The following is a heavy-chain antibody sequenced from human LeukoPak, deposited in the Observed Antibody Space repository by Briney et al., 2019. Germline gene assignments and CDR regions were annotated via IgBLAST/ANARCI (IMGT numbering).Heavy chain of an antibody. CDR1: GFTFSSYA. J-gene: IGHJ4*02. V-gene: IGHV3-23*01. CDR3: APKVVGSTPFDY. D-gene: IGHD2-15*01. CDR2: ISGSGGNT. Sequence: GGSLRLSCAASGFTFSSYAMNWVRQAPGKGLEWVSSISGSGGNTYYADSVKGRFTISRDNSKNTLYLQMNRLRAKDTAVYYCAPKVVGSTPFDYWGQGTLVTVSS.